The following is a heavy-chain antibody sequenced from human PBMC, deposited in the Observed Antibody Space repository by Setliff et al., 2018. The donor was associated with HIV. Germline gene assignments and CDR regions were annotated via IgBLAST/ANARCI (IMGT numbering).Heavy chain of an antibody. J-gene: IGHJ3*01. Sequence: GESLTISCVASGFTFRNSAVSWIRQAPGKGLQWVSAVSGSGATTYYAASVKGRFTISGDNLKSMVYLQMNSLRAEDTAIYYCAKDHAGGGYHDILPPSWGQGTMVTVSS. D-gene: IGHD3-9*01. V-gene: IGHV3-23*01. CDR3: AKDHAGGGYHDILPPS. CDR2: VSGSGATT. CDR1: GFTFRNSA.